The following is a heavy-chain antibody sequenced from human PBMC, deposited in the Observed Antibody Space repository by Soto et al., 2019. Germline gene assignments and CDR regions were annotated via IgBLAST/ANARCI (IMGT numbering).Heavy chain of an antibody. Sequence: ASVKVSCKASGYTFTSYGISWVRQAPGQGLEWMGWISAYNGNTNYAQKLQGRVTMTTDTSTSTAYMELRSLRSDDTAVYYCARDRADIVVVPAAFDVWGQGTTVTVSS. CDR3: ARDRADIVVVPAAFDV. CDR2: ISAYNGNT. CDR1: GYTFTSYG. J-gene: IGHJ6*02. V-gene: IGHV1-18*01. D-gene: IGHD2-2*01.